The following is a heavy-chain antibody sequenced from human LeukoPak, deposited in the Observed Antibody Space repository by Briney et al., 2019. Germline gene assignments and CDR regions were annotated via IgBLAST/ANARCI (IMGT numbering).Heavy chain of an antibody. Sequence: SETLSLTCAVYGGSVSGYYWSWIRQPPGKGLEWIGEINHSGSTNYNPSLKSRVTISVDTSKNQFSLKLSSVTAADTAVYYCARTAANGPIDYWGQGTLVTVSS. J-gene: IGHJ4*02. CDR1: GGSVSGYY. V-gene: IGHV4-34*01. CDR2: INHSGST. CDR3: ARTAANGPIDY. D-gene: IGHD2-8*01.